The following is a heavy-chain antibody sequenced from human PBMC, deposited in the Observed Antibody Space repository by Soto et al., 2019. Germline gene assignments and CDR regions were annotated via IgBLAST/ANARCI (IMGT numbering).Heavy chain of an antibody. Sequence: QVQLQESGPGLVKPSQTLSLTCTVSGGSISSGDYYWTWIRQPPGKGLEWIGYIYYSGSTYYNPSHNLRHTIPEESSKNQSAQKLGSVPAEDTAVYCCADAHDVFWRGPDYWGQGTLVPVSS. J-gene: IGHJ4*02. CDR2: IYYSGST. CDR1: GGSISSGDYY. D-gene: IGHD3-3*01. CDR3: ADAHDVFWRGPDY. V-gene: IGHV4-30-4*01.